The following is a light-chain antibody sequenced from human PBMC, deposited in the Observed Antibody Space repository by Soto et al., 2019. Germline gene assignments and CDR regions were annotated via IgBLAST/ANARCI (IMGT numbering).Light chain of an antibody. CDR3: SSYAGSSLPVA. CDR1: SSDVGGYNF. V-gene: IGLV2-8*01. CDR2: DVT. J-gene: IGLJ2*01. Sequence: QSALTQPPSASGSPGQSVTISCTGASSDVGGYNFVSWYQHHPGKAPRLMIYDVTQRPSGVPDRFSGSKSGNTASLTVSGLQVDDEAYYYCSSYAGSSLPVAFGGGTKVTVL.